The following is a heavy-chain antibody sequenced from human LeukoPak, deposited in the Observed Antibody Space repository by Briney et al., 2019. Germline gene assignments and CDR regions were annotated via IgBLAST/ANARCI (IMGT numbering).Heavy chain of an antibody. V-gene: IGHV3-53*01. D-gene: IGHD3-22*01. CDR2: FYSGGDT. CDR1: GFTVSSNH. Sequence: GGSLRLSCAVSGFTVSSNHMSWVRQAPGKGLEWVSVFYSGGDTHYADSVKGRFTISRDNSKNTLYLQMNSLRAEDTAVYYCARGPATYYYDSSGYFDPWGQGTLVTVSS. CDR3: ARGPATYYYDSSGYFDP. J-gene: IGHJ5*02.